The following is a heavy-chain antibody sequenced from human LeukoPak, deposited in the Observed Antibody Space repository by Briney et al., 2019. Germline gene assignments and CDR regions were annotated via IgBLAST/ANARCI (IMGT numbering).Heavy chain of an antibody. Sequence: PGGSLRLSCAASGFTFSSYSMNWVRQAPGKGLEWVSSISSSSSYIYYADSVKGRFTISRDNAKNSLYLQMNSLRAEDTAVYYCARDTEDYYDSSGYYAPGYWGQGTLVTVSS. D-gene: IGHD3-22*01. CDR1: GFTFSSYS. CDR3: ARDTEDYYDSSGYYAPGY. V-gene: IGHV3-21*01. J-gene: IGHJ4*02. CDR2: ISSSSSYI.